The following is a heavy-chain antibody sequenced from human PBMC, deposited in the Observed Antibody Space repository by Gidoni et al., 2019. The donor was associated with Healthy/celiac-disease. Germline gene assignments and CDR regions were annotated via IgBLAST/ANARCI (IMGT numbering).Heavy chain of an antibody. Sequence: EVQLVESGGGLVKPGGSLRLSCAASGFTFSSYSMNWVRQAPGKGLEWVSSISSSSSYISYADSVKVRFTISKDNAKNSLYLQMISLRAEDMAVYYCAREVVAADYSYYCMDVWGQGTMVTVSS. V-gene: IGHV3-21*01. CDR3: AREVVAADYSYYCMDV. D-gene: IGHD2-15*01. J-gene: IGHJ6*02. CDR2: ISSSSSYI. CDR1: GFTFSSYS.